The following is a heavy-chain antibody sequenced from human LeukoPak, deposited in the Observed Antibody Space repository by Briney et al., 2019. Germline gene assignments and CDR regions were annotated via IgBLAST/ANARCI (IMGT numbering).Heavy chain of an antibody. Sequence: GGSLRLSCAASGFTFSSYSMNWVRQAPGKGLEWVSYIRSNSSTIYYADSVKGRFTISRDNAKNSLYLQMNSLRAEDTAVYYCARDSGWYEGPLHYYYMDVWGKGTTVAVSS. CDR1: GFTFSSYS. V-gene: IGHV3-48*01. D-gene: IGHD6-19*01. J-gene: IGHJ6*03. CDR3: ARDSGWYEGPLHYYYMDV. CDR2: IRSNSSTI.